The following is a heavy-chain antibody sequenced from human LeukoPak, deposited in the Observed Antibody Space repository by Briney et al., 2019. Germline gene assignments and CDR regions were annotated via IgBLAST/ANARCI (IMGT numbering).Heavy chain of an antibody. D-gene: IGHD6-13*01. CDR2: IYSGGST. V-gene: IGHV3-53*01. Sequence: GGSLRLSCAAYGFTVIRKYMSWVRQAPGKGLEWVSVIYSGGSTYYADSVKGRFTISRDNSKNTVYLQMNSLRAEDTAVYYCGSSSSWSYTACWGQGTLVTVSS. CDR3: GSSSSWSYTAC. CDR1: GFTVIRKY. J-gene: IGHJ4*02.